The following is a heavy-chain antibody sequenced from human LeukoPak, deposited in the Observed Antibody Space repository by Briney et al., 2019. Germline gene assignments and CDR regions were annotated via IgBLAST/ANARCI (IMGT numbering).Heavy chain of an antibody. CDR3: AKAPAPPHISRHWGSIAEYFQH. J-gene: IGHJ1*01. Sequence: GGSLRLSCAASGFTFSSYAMSWVRQAPGKGLEWVSAISGSGGSTYYADSVKGRFTISRDNSKNTLYLQMNSLRAEDTAVYYCAKAPAPPHISRHWGSIAEYFQHWGQGTLVTVSS. CDR1: GFTFSSYA. D-gene: IGHD7-27*01. CDR2: ISGSGGST. V-gene: IGHV3-23*01.